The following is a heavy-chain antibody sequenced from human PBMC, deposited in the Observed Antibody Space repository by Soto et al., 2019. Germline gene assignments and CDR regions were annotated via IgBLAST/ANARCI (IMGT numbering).Heavy chain of an antibody. J-gene: IGHJ4*02. Sequence: SETLSLTCTVSGGSISSGGYYWSWIRQHPGKGLEWIGYIYYSGSTYYSPSLKSRVTISVDTSKNQFSLKLSSVTAADTAVYYCARERSIFGPAGGYYFDYWGQGTLVTVSS. CDR2: IYYSGST. CDR3: ARERSIFGPAGGYYFDY. D-gene: IGHD3-3*01. V-gene: IGHV4-31*03. CDR1: GGSISSGGYY.